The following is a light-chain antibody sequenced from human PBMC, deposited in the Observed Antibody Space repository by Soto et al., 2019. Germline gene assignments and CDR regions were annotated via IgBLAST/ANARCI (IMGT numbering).Light chain of an antibody. J-gene: IGKJ1*01. CDR2: PAS. CDR1: QGISSY. Sequence: AIRMTQSPSSLSASTGDRVTITCLASQGISSYLAWYQQKPGKAPKLLIYPASTLQSSVPSRFSGSASGTDFTLTISCLQFEDFATYYCQQYYSYPTLGQGTKVEIK. CDR3: QQYYSYPT. V-gene: IGKV1-8*01.